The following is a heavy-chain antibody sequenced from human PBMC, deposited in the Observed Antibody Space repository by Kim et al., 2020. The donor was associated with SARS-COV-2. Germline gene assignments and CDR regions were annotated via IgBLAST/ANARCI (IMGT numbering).Heavy chain of an antibody. Sequence: GGSLRLSCAASGFTFSSYGMHWVRQAPGKGLEWVAVISYDGSNKYYADSVKGRFTISRDNSKNTLYLQMNSLRAEDTAVYYCAKDSLVAAAGNKFDYWG. CDR3: AKDSLVAAAGNKFDY. CDR2: ISYDGSNK. CDR1: GFTFSSYG. V-gene: IGHV3-30*18. D-gene: IGHD6-13*01. J-gene: IGHJ4*01.